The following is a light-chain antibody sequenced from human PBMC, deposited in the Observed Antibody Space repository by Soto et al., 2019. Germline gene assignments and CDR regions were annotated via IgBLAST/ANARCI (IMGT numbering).Light chain of an antibody. Sequence: QSALTQPASVSGSPGQSINISCTGTSSDVVTYNLVSWYQQHPGKAPTVLIYEGTKRPSGVSNRFSGSKSGNTASLTISGLQAEDEAEYYCSSYTNINTRACVFGTGTKLTVL. CDR3: SSYTNINTRACV. J-gene: IGLJ1*01. V-gene: IGLV2-14*02. CDR2: EGT. CDR1: SSDVVTYNL.